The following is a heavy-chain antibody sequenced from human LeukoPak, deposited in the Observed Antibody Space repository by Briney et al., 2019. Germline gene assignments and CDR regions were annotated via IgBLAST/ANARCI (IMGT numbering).Heavy chain of an antibody. V-gene: IGHV1-58*01. CDR2: IVVGSGNT. J-gene: IGHJ6*02. CDR3: AAGYCSGGSCYPYYYYGMDV. D-gene: IGHD2-15*01. Sequence: ASVKVSCKASGFTFTSPAVQWVRQARGQRLEWIGWIVVGSGNTNYAQKLQERVTITRDMSTSTAYMELSSLRSEDTAVYYCAAGYCSGGSCYPYYYYGMDVWGQGTTVTVSS. CDR1: GFTFTSPA.